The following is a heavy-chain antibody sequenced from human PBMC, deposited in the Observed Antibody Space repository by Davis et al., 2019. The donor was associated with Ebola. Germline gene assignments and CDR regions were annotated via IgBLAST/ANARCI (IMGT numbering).Heavy chain of an antibody. CDR1: GFTFSSYS. D-gene: IGHD3-22*01. CDR3: ASTPYYYDSSGYFLNWFDP. V-gene: IGHV3-21*01. Sequence: PGGSLRLSCAASGFTFSSYSMNWVRQAPGKGLAWVSSISSISSYIYYADSVKGRFTISRDNAKNSLYLQMNSLRDEDTAVYYCASTPYYYDSSGYFLNWFDPWGQGTLVTVSS. CDR2: ISSISSYI. J-gene: IGHJ5*02.